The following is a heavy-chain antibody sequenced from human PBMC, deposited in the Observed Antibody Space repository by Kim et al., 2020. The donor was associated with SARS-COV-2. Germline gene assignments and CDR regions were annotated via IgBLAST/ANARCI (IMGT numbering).Heavy chain of an antibody. CDR3: ARDGFDP. V-gene: IGHV1-3*01. CDR2: GNRNT. J-gene: IGHJ5*02. Sequence: GNRNTKYSQKFRGSVTITRATSASTAYMELSSVRSEDTAVYYCARDGFDPWGQGTLVTVSS.